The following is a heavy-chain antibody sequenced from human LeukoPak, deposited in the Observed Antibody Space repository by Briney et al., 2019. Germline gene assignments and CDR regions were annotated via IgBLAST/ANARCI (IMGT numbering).Heavy chain of an antibody. J-gene: IGHJ4*02. Sequence: PGGSLRLSCAASGFTFDDYAMHWVRQAPGKGLEWVSGISWNSGSIGYADSVKGRFTISRDNAKNSLYLQMNSLRAEDTALYYCAKSMSSGSYYYYFDYWGQGTLVTVSS. CDR2: ISWNSGSI. CDR1: GFTFDDYA. D-gene: IGHD3-10*01. V-gene: IGHV3-9*01. CDR3: AKSMSSGSYYYYFDY.